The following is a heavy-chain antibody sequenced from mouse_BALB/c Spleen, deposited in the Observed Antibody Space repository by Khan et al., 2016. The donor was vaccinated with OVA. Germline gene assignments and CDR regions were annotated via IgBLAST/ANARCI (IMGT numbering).Heavy chain of an antibody. Sequence: EVELVESGGGLVKPGGSLKLSCAASGFTFSNFAMSWVRQTPEKRLEWVATISSVSTYTYYPDSVKGRFTFSRDNAKTTLYLQMSSLRSTDTAMYYCSRHNYGPFAFWGQGTLVTVS. D-gene: IGHD1-1*01. CDR3: SRHNYGPFAF. CDR1: GFTFSNFA. CDR2: ISSVSTYT. J-gene: IGHJ3*01. V-gene: IGHV5-9-3*01.